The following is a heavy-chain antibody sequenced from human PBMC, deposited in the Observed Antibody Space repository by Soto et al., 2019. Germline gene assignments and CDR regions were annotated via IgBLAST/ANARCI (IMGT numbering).Heavy chain of an antibody. CDR2: IYYSGIT. CDR3: ARGRAYYYDGSGYYLDAFDI. V-gene: IGHV4-31*03. D-gene: IGHD3-22*01. Sequence: PSETLSLTCTVSCGSISSGTYYWSWIRQHPGKGLEWIGYIYYSGITYYNPSLKSRVTVSVDTSKNQFSLRLSSVTAADTAVFYCARGRAYYYDGSGYYLDAFDIWGQGTMVTVSS. CDR1: CGSISSGTYY. J-gene: IGHJ3*02.